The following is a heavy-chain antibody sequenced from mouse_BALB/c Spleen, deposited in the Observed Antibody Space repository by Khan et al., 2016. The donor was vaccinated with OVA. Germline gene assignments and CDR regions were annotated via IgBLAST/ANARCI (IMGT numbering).Heavy chain of an antibody. D-gene: IGHD2-13*01. CDR2: INPSNGGT. J-gene: IGHJ3*01. V-gene: IGHV1S81*02. Sequence: QVQLKESGAELVKPGASVKLSCKASGYTFSSYYMYWVKQRPGQGLEWIGGINPSNGGTNFNEKFKTKATLTVDKSSTTAYMHLSSLTSEDSAVYDCTRSGDANPFAYWGQGTAVTVSA. CDR1: GYTFSSYY. CDR3: TRSGDANPFAY.